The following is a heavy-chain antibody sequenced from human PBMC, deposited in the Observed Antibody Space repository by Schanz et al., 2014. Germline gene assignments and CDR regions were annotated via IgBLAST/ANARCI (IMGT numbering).Heavy chain of an antibody. J-gene: IGHJ6*02. D-gene: IGHD4-17*01. V-gene: IGHV1-2*02. CDR3: ARDGGGRTVTTGYYGMDV. CDR1: GYTFTGHY. Sequence: QVQLVQSGAEVKKPGASVRVSCKASGYTFTGHYMNWVRQAPGQGLEWMGWINPNSGGTNYAQKFQGRVTMTIDRSLSTAQMVLSRPRPADTAIDYCARDGGGRTVTTGYYGMDVWGQGTTVTVSS. CDR2: INPNSGGT.